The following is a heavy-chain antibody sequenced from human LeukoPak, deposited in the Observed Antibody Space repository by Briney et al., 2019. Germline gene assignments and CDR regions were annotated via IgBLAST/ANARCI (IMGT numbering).Heavy chain of an antibody. V-gene: IGHV3-30*03. Sequence: PGGSLRLSCAASGFTFSNYGMHWVRQAPGKGLEWVAVISYDGSNKYYADSVKGRFTISRDNSKNTLCLQMNSLRAEDTAVYYCARKNYAGAAAGTTDFDYWGQGTLVTVSS. CDR1: GFTFSNYG. D-gene: IGHD6-13*01. CDR2: ISYDGSNK. CDR3: ARKNYAGAAAGTTDFDY. J-gene: IGHJ4*02.